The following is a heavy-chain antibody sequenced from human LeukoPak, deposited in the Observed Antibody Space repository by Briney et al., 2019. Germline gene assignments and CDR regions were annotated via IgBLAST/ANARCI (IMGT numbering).Heavy chain of an antibody. CDR2: IKEDGSEK. D-gene: IGHD3-10*01. CDR1: GFTFSSYW. J-gene: IGHJ5*02. Sequence: GGSLRLSCAASGFTFSSYWMSWVRQAPGKGLEWVANIKEDGSEKYYVDSVKGRFTISRDNAKNSLFLQMNSLRVEDTAVYYCARTSVYYYGSGSYLKRRYNWFDPWGQGTLVTVSS. CDR3: ARTSVYYYGSGSYLKRRYNWFDP. V-gene: IGHV3-7*03.